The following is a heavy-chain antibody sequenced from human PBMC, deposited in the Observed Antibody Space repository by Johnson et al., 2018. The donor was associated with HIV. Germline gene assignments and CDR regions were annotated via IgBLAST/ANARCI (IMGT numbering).Heavy chain of an antibody. Sequence: EVHLVESGVGLVQPGGSLRLSCAASGFTFSSYWMSWVRQAPGKGLEWVANIKQDGSEKYYVDSVKGRFTISRDNAKNSLYQQMNSLRAEDTAGYYCARVGAAGVDAFDIWGQGTMVTVSS. CDR3: ARVGAAGVDAFDI. D-gene: IGHD6-25*01. CDR1: GFTFSSYW. J-gene: IGHJ3*02. V-gene: IGHV3-7*04. CDR2: IKQDGSEK.